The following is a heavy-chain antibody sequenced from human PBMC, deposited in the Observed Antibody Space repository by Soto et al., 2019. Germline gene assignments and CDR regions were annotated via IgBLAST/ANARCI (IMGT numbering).Heavy chain of an antibody. Sequence: GGSLRLSCAASGFDFSDFYMTWIRRPPGRGLEYVAYISGRSTNTYYADSVQGRFTISRDNAKNSLYLQMDGLRVDDTGVYYCARTAWELGVRFDYWGQGALVTVSS. CDR3: ARTAWELGVRFDY. CDR1: GFDFSDFY. CDR2: ISGRSTNT. V-gene: IGHV3-11*01. D-gene: IGHD1-26*01. J-gene: IGHJ4*02.